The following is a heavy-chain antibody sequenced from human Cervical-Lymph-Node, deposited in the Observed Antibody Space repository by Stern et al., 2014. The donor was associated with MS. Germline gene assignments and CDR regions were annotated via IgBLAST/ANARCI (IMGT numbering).Heavy chain of an antibody. CDR2: IKQDGSEK. V-gene: IGHV3-7*01. Sequence: EVQLVESGGGLVQPGGSLRLSCAASGFSFSTYWMSWVRQAPGKGLEWVANIKQDGSEKYYVDSVKGRFTISRDNAKNSLYLQMNSLRVEDTAVYFCARVDGYFFWSAKMPYWGQGTLVTVSP. J-gene: IGHJ4*02. D-gene: IGHD3-3*01. CDR3: ARVDGYFFWSAKMPY. CDR1: GFSFSTYW.